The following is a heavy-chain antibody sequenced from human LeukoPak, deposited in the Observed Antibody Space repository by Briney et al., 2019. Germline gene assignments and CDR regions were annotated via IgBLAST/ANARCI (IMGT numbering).Heavy chain of an antibody. J-gene: IGHJ6*02. CDR1: GGTFRKYT. CDR3: ATAPPPYCSSTSCYPILVSHLYYYGMDV. D-gene: IGHD2-2*01. Sequence: ASVKVSCKASGGTFRKYTISWVRQRPGQGLEWMGGITPLFGTANYAQKFQGRVTITADESTSTAYMELSSLRSEDTAVYYCATAPPPYCSSTSCYPILVSHLYYYGMDVWGQGTTVTVSS. CDR2: ITPLFGTA. V-gene: IGHV1-69*13.